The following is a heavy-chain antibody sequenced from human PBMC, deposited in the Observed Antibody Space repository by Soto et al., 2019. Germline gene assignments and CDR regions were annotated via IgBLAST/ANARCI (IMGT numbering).Heavy chain of an antibody. J-gene: IGHJ4*02. CDR3: TRVGDTIFGVVIPYYFDY. CDR2: IRSKAYGGTT. Sequence: QSGGSLRLSCTASGFTFGDYAMSWFRQAPGKGLEWVGFIRSKAYGGTTEYAASVKGRFTISRDDSKSIAYLQMNSLKTEDTAVYYCTRVGDTIFGVVIPYYFDYWGQGTLVTVSS. D-gene: IGHD3-3*01. CDR1: GFTFGDYA. V-gene: IGHV3-49*03.